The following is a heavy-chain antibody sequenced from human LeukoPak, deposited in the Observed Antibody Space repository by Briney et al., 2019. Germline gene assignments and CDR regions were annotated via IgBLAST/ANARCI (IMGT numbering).Heavy chain of an antibody. J-gene: IGHJ5*02. Sequence: SETLSLTCTVSGGSISGTSYYWGWIRQPPGKGLEWIGSIYSGSTYYNPSLKSRVTISVDTSKNQFSLKLSSVTAADTAVYYCARVQSRLSWFDPWGQGTLVTVSS. CDR2: IYSGST. CDR3: ARVQSRLSWFDP. CDR1: GGSISGTSYY. V-gene: IGHV4-39*07.